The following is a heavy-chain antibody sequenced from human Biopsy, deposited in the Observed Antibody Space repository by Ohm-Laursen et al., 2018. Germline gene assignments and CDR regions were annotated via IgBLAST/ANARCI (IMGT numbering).Heavy chain of an antibody. CDR2: ISYDQITK. Sequence: SLRLSCAAAGFTFRTYGMHWVRLAPGKGLEWVAVISYDQITKHYADSVRGRFTISRDNSKNTLNLQVNSLRAEDTAVYYCVSFLKDLNMAVWGQGTTVTVSS. CDR3: VSFLKDLNMAV. D-gene: IGHD2-15*01. CDR1: GFTFRTYG. V-gene: IGHV3-30*19. J-gene: IGHJ6*02.